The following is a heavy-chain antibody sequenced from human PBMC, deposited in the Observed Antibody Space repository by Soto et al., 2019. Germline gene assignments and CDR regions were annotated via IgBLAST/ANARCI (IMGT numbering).Heavy chain of an antibody. CDR2: TSHHGIKK. CDR1: GFTFRSCP. V-gene: IGHV3-30-3*01. D-gene: IGHD6-13*01. J-gene: IGHJ6*02. Sequence: QVQLVESGGGVVQPGRSLRLSCAASGFTFRSCPMHWVRQAPGRGLEWVALTSHHGIKKYYPDSVKGRFTISRDNSKHTLYLQVNTLRADDTAVYYCSRSCSSSPGSSPADYYYFGMDVWGQGTTVTVSS. CDR3: SRSCSSSPGSSPADYYYFGMDV.